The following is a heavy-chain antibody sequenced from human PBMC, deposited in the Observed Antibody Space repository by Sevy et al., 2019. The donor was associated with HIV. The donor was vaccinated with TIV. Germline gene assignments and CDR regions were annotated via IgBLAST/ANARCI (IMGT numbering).Heavy chain of an antibody. CDR1: GGTFGSYS. Sequence: ASVKVSCKASGGTFGSYSFSWLRQAPGQGLEWIGVIIPMFRTSNYAQKFQGRVTITADESTGTAYMELTSLRSEDSAVYYCARDRDITFGGGDAFDIWGHGTRVTVSS. D-gene: IGHD3-16*01. J-gene: IGHJ3*02. CDR3: ARDRDITFGGGDAFDI. V-gene: IGHV1-69*13. CDR2: IIPMFRTS.